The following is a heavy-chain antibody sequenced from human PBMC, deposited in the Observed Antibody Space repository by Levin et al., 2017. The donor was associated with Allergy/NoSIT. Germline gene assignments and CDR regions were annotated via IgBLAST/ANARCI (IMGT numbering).Heavy chain of an antibody. J-gene: IGHJ4*02. Sequence: SGPTLVKPTQTLTLTCTFSGFSLSTSGVGVGWIRRPPGKALEWLALIYWDDDKRYSPSLKSRLTITKDTSKNQVVLTMTNMDPVDTATYYCAHRGGGRSGFDYWGQGTLVTVSS. CDR1: GFSLSTSGVG. CDR2: IYWDDDK. D-gene: IGHD3-16*01. CDR3: AHRGGGRSGFDY. V-gene: IGHV2-5*02.